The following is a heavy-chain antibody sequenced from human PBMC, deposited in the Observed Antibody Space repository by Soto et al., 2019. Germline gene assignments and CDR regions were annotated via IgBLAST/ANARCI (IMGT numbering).Heavy chain of an antibody. CDR2: IYYSGST. J-gene: IGHJ3*02. D-gene: IGHD3-10*01. V-gene: IGHV4-59*01. CDR3: ARDPMVRGVSGAFDI. CDR1: GGSISSYY. Sequence: SETLSLTCTVSGGSISSYYWSWIRQPPGKGLEWIGYIYYSGSTNYNPSLKSRVTISVDTSKNQFSLKLSSVTAADTAVYYCARDPMVRGVSGAFDIWGQGTMVTVSS.